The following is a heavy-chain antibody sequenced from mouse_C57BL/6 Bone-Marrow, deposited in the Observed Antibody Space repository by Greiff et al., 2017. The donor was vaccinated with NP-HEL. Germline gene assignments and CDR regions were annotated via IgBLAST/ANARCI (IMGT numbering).Heavy chain of an antibody. CDR3: ARHAVVANDY. J-gene: IGHJ2*01. V-gene: IGHV5-9*01. D-gene: IGHD1-1*01. CDR1: GFTFSSYT. CDR2: ISGGGGNT. Sequence: EVHLVESGGGLVKPGGSLKLSCAASGFTFSSYTMSWVRQTPEKRLEWVATISGGGGNTYYPDSVKGRFTISRDNAKNTLYLQMSSLRSEDTALYYCARHAVVANDYWGQGTTLTVSS.